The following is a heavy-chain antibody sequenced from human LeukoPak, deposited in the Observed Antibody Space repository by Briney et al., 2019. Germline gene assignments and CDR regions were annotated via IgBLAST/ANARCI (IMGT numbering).Heavy chain of an antibody. CDR3: ARGGGSGVSFDY. J-gene: IGHJ4*02. V-gene: IGHV1-8*02. D-gene: IGHD3-10*01. CDR1: GYTFINNW. CDR2: MNPNSGNT. Sequence: ASVKVSCKASGYTFINNWMHWVRQATGQGLEWMGWMNPNSGNTGYAQKFQGRVTMTRNTSISTAYMELSSLRSEDTAVYYCARGGGSGVSFDYWGQGTLVTVSS.